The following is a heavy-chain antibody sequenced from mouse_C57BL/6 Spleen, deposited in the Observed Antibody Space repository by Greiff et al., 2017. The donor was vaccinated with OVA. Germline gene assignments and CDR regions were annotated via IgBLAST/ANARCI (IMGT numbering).Heavy chain of an antibody. Sequence: QVQLQPGAELVKPGASVKMSCKASGYTFTSYWITWVKQRPGQGLEWIGDIYPGSGSTNYNEKFKSKATLTVDTSSSTAYMQLSSLTSEDSAVYYSAREGAYDYDRGPFDYWGQGTTLTVSS. CDR1: GYTFTSYW. CDR2: IYPGSGST. D-gene: IGHD2-4*01. V-gene: IGHV1-55*01. CDR3: AREGAYDYDRGPFDY. J-gene: IGHJ2*01.